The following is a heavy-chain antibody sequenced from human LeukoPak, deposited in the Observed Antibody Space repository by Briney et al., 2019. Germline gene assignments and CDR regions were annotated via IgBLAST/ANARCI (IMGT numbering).Heavy chain of an antibody. V-gene: IGHV3-21*01. J-gene: IGHJ6*02. CDR3: AREVLRYFDWLFDGMDV. CDR1: GFTFSDYE. D-gene: IGHD3-9*01. Sequence: GGSLRLSCAASGFTFSDYEMNWVRQAPGKGLEWVSSIDTTSTYIYYADSVKGRFTISRDNAKNSLYLQMNSLRDEDTGVYYCAREVLRYFDWLFDGMDVWGQGTTVTVSS. CDR2: IDTTSTYI.